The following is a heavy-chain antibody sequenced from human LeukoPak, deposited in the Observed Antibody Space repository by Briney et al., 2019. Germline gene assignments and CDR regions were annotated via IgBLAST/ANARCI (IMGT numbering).Heavy chain of an antibody. CDR3: ARGRIAAAGLLLDP. CDR1: GFTFSSYG. V-gene: IGHV3-33*01. CDR2: IWYDGSNK. Sequence: GGSLRLSCAASGFTFSSYGMHWVRQAPGKGLEWVAVIWYDGSNKYYADSVKGRFTISRDNSKNTLYLQMNSLRAEDTAVYYCARGRIAAAGLLLDPWGQGTLVTVSS. J-gene: IGHJ5*02. D-gene: IGHD6-13*01.